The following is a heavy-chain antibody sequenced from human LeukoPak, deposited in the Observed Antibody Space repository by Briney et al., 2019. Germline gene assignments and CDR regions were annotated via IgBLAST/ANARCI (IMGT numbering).Heavy chain of an antibody. CDR2: ADPEDGEA. CDR3: VTPTREKTVAAVYLS. CDR1: GYTLTDYY. V-gene: IGHV1-69-2*01. Sequence: ASVNVSCKASGYTLTDYYMHWVRQAPGKGLEWMGRADPEDGEAIYAAKFQGRVTITADTSIDTVYMELSSLRSEDTAVYYCVTPTREKTVAAVYLSWGQGTQVTVSS. J-gene: IGHJ5*02. D-gene: IGHD2-15*01.